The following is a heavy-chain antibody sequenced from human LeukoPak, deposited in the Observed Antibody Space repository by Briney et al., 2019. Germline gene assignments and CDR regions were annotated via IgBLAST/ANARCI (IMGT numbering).Heavy chain of an antibody. Sequence: GGPLRLSCGPSGFTLCSYAMRWVRQAPGKGLEWVSAIRGGGGSTYYADSVKGRFTIARDKYKNTLYLKMNSLRAEDTAVYYCAKDGVTVGAKLYYFDYWGQGTLVTVSS. CDR1: GFTLCSYA. V-gene: IGHV3-23*01. CDR3: AKDGVTVGAKLYYFDY. J-gene: IGHJ4*02. CDR2: IRGGGGST. D-gene: IGHD1-26*01.